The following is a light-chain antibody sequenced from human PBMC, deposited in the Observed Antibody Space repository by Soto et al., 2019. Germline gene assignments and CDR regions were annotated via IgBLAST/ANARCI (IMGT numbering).Light chain of an antibody. CDR2: KVS. CDR3: MQHRQFPFP. J-gene: IGKJ4*01. V-gene: IGKV2-24*01. CDR1: QSLVHSDGKTY. Sequence: DVVLPQTPLSSPVTLGHPASISCRSSQSLVHSDGKTYLSWVQQRPGQPPRLVIYKVSNRFSGVPDRFTGSGAGTDFTLKISRLAAEDVGTYYCMQHRQFPFPFGGGTKVEIK.